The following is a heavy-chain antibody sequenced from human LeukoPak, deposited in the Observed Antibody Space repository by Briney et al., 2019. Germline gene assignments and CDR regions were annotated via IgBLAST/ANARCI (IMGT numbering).Heavy chain of an antibody. CDR2: IIPIFGTA. J-gene: IGHJ5*02. CDR3: ARDRRGQNIEIVVVPAALWFDP. V-gene: IGHV1-69*13. CDR1: GGTFSSYA. D-gene: IGHD2-2*01. Sequence: GASVKLSCKASGGTFSSYAISWVRQAPGQGLEWMGGIIPIFGTANYAQKFQGRVTITADESTSTAYMELSSLRSEDTAVYFCARDRRGQNIEIVVVPAALWFDPWGQGAMVTVSS.